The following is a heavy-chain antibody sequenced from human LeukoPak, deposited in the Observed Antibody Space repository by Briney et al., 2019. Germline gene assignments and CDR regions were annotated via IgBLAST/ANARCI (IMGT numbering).Heavy chain of an antibody. CDR1: GGTFSSYA. Sequence: SVKVSGKASGGTFSSYAISWVRQAPGQGLEWMGGIIPIFGTANYAQKFQGRVTITADESTSTAYMELSSLRSEDTAVYYCASGRYDILTGADYWGQGTLVTVSS. J-gene: IGHJ4*02. CDR3: ASGRYDILTGADY. V-gene: IGHV1-69*01. D-gene: IGHD3-9*01. CDR2: IIPIFGTA.